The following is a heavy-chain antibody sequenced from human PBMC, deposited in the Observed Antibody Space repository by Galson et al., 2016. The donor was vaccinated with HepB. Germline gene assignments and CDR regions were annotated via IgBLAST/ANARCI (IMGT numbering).Heavy chain of an antibody. D-gene: IGHD2-21*02. Sequence: SLRLSCAASGFTFSSNAMSWVRQAPGKGLAWVSGIIGTGSATYYADAVTGRFTISRDNSKNTLYLQMNSLRAEDTGLYYCTKGGRVTATQEYYFDYWGQGTLVTVSS. CDR2: IIGTGSAT. CDR1: GFTFSSNA. CDR3: TKGGRVTATQEYYFDY. V-gene: IGHV3-23*01. J-gene: IGHJ4*02.